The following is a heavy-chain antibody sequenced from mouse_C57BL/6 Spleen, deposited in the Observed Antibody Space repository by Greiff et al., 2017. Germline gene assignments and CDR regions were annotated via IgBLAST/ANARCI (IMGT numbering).Heavy chain of an antibody. J-gene: IGHJ1*03. CDR2: ISSGSSTI. CDR3: ARPNYYGSIYCYFDV. D-gene: IGHD1-1*01. Sequence: EVQRVESGGGLVKPGGSLKLSCAASGFTFSDYGMPWVRQAPEKGLEWVAYISSGSSTIYYADTVKGRFTISRDNAKNTLFLQMTSLRSEDTSMYYCARPNYYGSIYCYFDVWGTGTTVTVSS. V-gene: IGHV5-17*01. CDR1: GFTFSDYG.